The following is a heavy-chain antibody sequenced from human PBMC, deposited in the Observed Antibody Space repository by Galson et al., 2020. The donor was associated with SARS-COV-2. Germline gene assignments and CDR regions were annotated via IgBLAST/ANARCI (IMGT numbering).Heavy chain of an antibody. CDR2: LSYDGSNK. CDR3: VRDRGKNWEHRGYFDY. CDR1: GFTFSSYP. J-gene: IGHJ4*02. D-gene: IGHD1-26*01. V-gene: IGHV3-30*04. Sequence: QLGESLKISCVASGFTFSSYPMHWVRQAPGKGLEWVAVLSYDGSNKYYADSVKGRFTISSDNSKNTLYLQMNSLTTEDTAVYYCVRDRGKNWEHRGYFDYWGQGNLVTVSS.